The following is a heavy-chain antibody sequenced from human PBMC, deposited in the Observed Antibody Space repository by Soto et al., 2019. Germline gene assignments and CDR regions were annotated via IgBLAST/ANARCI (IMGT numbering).Heavy chain of an antibody. CDR2: IIPIFGTA. Sequence: SVKVSCKASGGTFSSYAISWVRQAPGQGLEWMGGIIPIFGTANYAQKFQGRVTITADESTSTAYMELSSLRSEDTAVYYCARPQYDSSGYSENDAFDIWGQGTMVTVSS. D-gene: IGHD3-22*01. V-gene: IGHV1-69*13. CDR3: ARPQYDSSGYSENDAFDI. CDR1: GGTFSSYA. J-gene: IGHJ3*02.